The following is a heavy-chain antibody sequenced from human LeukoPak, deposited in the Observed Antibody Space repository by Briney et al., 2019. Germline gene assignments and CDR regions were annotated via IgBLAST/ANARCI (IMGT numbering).Heavy chain of an antibody. CDR2: IYTSGST. J-gene: IGHJ5*02. V-gene: IGHV4-61*02. CDR3: ARDGRDYDFWSGYYASWFDP. D-gene: IGHD3-3*01. CDR1: GGSISSGSYY. Sequence: PSQTLSLTCTVSGGSISSGSYYWSWIRQPAGKGLEWIGRIYTSGSTNYNPSLKSRVTISVDTSKNQFSLKLSSVTAADTAVYYCARDGRDYDFWSGYYASWFDPWGQGTLVTVSS.